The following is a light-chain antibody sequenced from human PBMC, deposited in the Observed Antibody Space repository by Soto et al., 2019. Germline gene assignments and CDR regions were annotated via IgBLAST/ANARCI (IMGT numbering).Light chain of an antibody. J-gene: IGKJ1*01. CDR1: QSIRSER. CDR2: DAS. V-gene: IGKV3-20*01. CDR3: QQYGSSGT. Sequence: EIVLTQSPDTLSLSPGERATLSCRASQSIRSERLAWYQQKPGQAPRLVIFDASNRASGMPERFSGSGSGTDFTLTIARLEPEDFAVYYCQQYGSSGTFGQGTKVEIK.